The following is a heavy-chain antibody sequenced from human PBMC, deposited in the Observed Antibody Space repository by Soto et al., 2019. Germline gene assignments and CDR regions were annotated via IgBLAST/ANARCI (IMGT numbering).Heavy chain of an antibody. CDR2: ISGSGGST. CDR1: GFTFSSYA. D-gene: IGHD3-9*01. J-gene: IGHJ6*02. V-gene: IGHV3-23*01. Sequence: GGSLRLSCAASGFTFSSYAMSWVRQAPGKGLEWVSAISGSGGSTYYADSVKGRFTISRDNSKNTLYLQMNSLRAEDTAVYYCAKDIDRVLRYLAWVHYYGLDVWGQGTTVTVSS. CDR3: AKDIDRVLRYLAWVHYYGLDV.